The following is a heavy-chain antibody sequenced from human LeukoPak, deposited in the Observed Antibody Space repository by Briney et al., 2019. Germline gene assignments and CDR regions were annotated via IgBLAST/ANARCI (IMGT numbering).Heavy chain of an antibody. D-gene: IGHD3-10*01. V-gene: IGHV3-21*01. Sequence: GGSLRLSCAASGFTFSSYSMNWVRQAPGKGLEWVSSISSSSSYIYYADSVKGRFTISRDNAKNSLYLQMNSLGAEDTAVYYCARDANYYGSGSSNWFDPWGQGTLVTVSS. CDR3: ARDANYYGSGSSNWFDP. J-gene: IGHJ5*02. CDR1: GFTFSSYS. CDR2: ISSSSSYI.